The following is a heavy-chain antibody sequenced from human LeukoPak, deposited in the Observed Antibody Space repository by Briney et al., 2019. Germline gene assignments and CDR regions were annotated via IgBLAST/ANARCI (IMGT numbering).Heavy chain of an antibody. J-gene: IGHJ2*01. CDR3: ARANSNYFYWYFDL. CDR2: ISPSGGST. CDR1: GFTFSSYA. D-gene: IGHD4-11*01. Sequence: GGSLRLSCAASGFTFSSYAMTWVRQAPGKGLEWVSAISPSGGSTYYADSVKGRFTISRDNSKNTLYLQMNSLRAEDTALYYCARANSNYFYWYFDLWGRGTLVTVSS. V-gene: IGHV3-23*01.